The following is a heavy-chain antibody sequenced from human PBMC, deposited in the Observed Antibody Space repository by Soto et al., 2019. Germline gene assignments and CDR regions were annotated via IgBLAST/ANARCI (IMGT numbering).Heavy chain of an antibody. CDR2: ISYDGSNK. J-gene: IGHJ6*02. D-gene: IGHD6-13*01. CDR1: GFTFSSYA. CDR3: ARDLHPIAAAGGLSYYGMDV. V-gene: IGHV3-30-3*01. Sequence: GGSLRLSCAASGFTFSSYAMHWVRQAPGKGLEWVAVISYDGSNKYYADSVKGRFTISRDNSKNTLYLQMNSPRAEDTAVYYCARDLHPIAAAGGLSYYGMDVWGQGTTVTVSS.